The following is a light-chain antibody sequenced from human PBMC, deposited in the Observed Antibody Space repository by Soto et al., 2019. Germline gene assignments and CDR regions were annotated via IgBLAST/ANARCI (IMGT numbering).Light chain of an antibody. Sequence: EKVMTQSPATLSVSPGERATLSCRASQNVKTRLAWYQQKPGQAPRLLIYDAFTRATGIPARFSGSASGTEFTLTISSLRSEDFAVYYCQQYDEWPLTFGGGTKV. CDR1: QNVKTR. V-gene: IGKV3-15*01. J-gene: IGKJ4*01. CDR3: QQYDEWPLT. CDR2: DAF.